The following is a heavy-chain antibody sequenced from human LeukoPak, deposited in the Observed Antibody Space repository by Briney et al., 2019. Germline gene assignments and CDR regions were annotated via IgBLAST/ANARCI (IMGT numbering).Heavy chain of an antibody. J-gene: IGHJ3*02. V-gene: IGHV3-33*01. CDR1: GFTLNTYG. CDR2: IWYDGSEK. Sequence: PGGSLRLSCAASGFTLNTYGMHWVRQAPGKGLEWVAVIWYDGSEKYYVDSVKGRFTISRDNSKNTLYLQMDNLRVEDTAVYYCARDKPTRHNAFDIWGQGTTVIVSP. CDR3: ARDKPTRHNAFDI.